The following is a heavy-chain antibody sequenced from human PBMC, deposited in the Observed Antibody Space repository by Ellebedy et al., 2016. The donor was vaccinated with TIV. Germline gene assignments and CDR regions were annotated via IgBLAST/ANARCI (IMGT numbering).Heavy chain of an antibody. CDR3: AKDARGVIVLTHFDY. D-gene: IGHD3-16*02. V-gene: IGHV3-23*01. CDR1: GFTFSSYA. CDR2: ISGSGGST. J-gene: IGHJ4*02. Sequence: GESLKISXAASGFTFSSYAMSWVRQAPGKGLEWVSAISGSGGSTYYADSVKGRFTISRDNSKNTLYLQMNSLRAEDTAVYYCAKDARGVIVLTHFDYWGQGTLVTVSS.